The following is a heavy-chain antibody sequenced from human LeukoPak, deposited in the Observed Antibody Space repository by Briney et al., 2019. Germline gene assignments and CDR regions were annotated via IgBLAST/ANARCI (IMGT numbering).Heavy chain of an antibody. CDR2: ISSSSNYI. CDR1: GFTFTTYG. CDR3: ARRGRTYYYDSSGYFYYFDY. D-gene: IGHD3-22*01. J-gene: IGHJ4*02. V-gene: IGHV3-21*01. Sequence: GGSLRLSCSASGFTFTTYGMNWVRQAPGKGLEWVSSISSSSNYIYYADSVKGRFTISRDNSKNTLYLQMNSLRAEDTAVYYCARRGRTYYYDSSGYFYYFDYWGQGTLVTVSS.